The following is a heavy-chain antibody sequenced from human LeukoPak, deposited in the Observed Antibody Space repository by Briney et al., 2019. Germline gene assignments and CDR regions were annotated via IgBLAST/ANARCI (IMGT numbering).Heavy chain of an antibody. CDR3: ASYELRFLEWLSPDPYYFDY. CDR1: GGSISNYY. V-gene: IGHV4-59*08. D-gene: IGHD3-3*01. J-gene: IGHJ4*02. CDR2: IYYSGTT. Sequence: PSETLSLTCTVSGGSISNYYWSWIRQPPGKGLEWIGYIYYSGTTNYNPSLKSRVTISVDTSKNQFSLKLSSVTAADTAVYYCASYELRFLEWLSPDPYYFDYWGQGTLVTVSS.